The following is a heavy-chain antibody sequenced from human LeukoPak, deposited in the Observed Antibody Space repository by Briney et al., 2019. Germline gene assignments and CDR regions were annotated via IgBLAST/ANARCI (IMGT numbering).Heavy chain of an antibody. CDR1: GGSISSYY. Sequence: ASETLSLTRTVSGGSISSYYWSWIRQPPGRGGEWIGYIYYRGSTNYNPSLKSRVTISVDTSKNQFSLKLSSVTAADTAVYYCARDGSPYYYDSSGYPSVIFDYWGQGTLVTVSS. J-gene: IGHJ4*02. CDR3: ARDGSPYYYDSSGYPSVIFDY. V-gene: IGHV4-59*01. D-gene: IGHD3-22*01. CDR2: IYYRGST.